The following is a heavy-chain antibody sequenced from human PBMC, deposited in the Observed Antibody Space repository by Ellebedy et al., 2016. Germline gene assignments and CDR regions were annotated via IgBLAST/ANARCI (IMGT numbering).Heavy chain of an antibody. CDR2: ISYDGSNK. CDR3: AKCPSPRGSGIYYFDY. V-gene: IGHV3-30*18. D-gene: IGHD3-10*01. J-gene: IGHJ4*02. Sequence: GESLKISCAASGFTFSSYGMHWVRQAPGKGLEWVAVISYDGSNKYYADSVKGRFTISRDNSKNTLYLQMNSLRAEDTAVYYCAKCPSPRGSGIYYFDYWGQGTLVTVSS. CDR1: GFTFSSYG.